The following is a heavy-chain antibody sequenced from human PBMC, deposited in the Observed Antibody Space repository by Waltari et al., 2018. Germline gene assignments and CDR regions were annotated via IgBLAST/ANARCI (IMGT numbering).Heavy chain of an antibody. V-gene: IGHV1-69*15. D-gene: IGHD3-9*01. CDR3: AREVILTGSQYYFDY. J-gene: IGHJ4*02. CDR2: IIPIFSTA. Sequence: QVQLVQSGAEVKKPGSSVKVSCKAYGGTLSSYAISWVRQAPGQGLEWMGRIIPIFSTANYAQKFQGRVTLAADESTSTAYMALSSLRSEDTAVYYCAREVILTGSQYYFDYWGQGTLVTVSS. CDR1: GGTLSSYA.